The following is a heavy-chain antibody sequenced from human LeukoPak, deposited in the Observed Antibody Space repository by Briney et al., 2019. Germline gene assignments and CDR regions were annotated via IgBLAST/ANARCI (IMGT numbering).Heavy chain of an antibody. Sequence: PSETLSLTCTVSGGSISSSSFYWGWIRQPPGKGLEWIGSIYYSGSTYYNPSLKSRVTISVDTSKNQFSLKLSSVTAADTAVYYCARHPPPLQYDSGHYMDVWGKGTTVTVSS. V-gene: IGHV4-39*01. D-gene: IGHD3-22*01. CDR2: IYYSGST. CDR1: GGSISSSSFY. CDR3: ARHPPPLQYDSGHYMDV. J-gene: IGHJ6*03.